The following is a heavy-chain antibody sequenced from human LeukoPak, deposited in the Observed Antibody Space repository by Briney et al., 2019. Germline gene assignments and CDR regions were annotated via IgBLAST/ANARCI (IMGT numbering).Heavy chain of an antibody. V-gene: IGHV3-21*01. CDR3: AREELRGVDY. CDR2: ISSSSSYI. Sequence: GGSLRLSCSAAEFTFSFYCMNWVRQAPGKGLEWVSSISSSSSYIYYADSVKGRFTISRDNAKNSLYLQMNSLRAEDTAVYYCAREELRGVDYWGQGTLVTVSS. D-gene: IGHD1-7*01. CDR1: EFTFSFYC. J-gene: IGHJ4*02.